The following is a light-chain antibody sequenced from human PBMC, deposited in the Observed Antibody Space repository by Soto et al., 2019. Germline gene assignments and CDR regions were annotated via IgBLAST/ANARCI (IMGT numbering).Light chain of an antibody. CDR3: QQYNSYSLT. J-gene: IGKJ5*01. Sequence: DIQMTQSPSSLSASVGDRFTMACQASQDISNYLHWYQQKPGKPPKVLIYGASNLQSGVPSRSSGSGSGTEFTLTISSLQPDDFATYYCQQYNSYSLTFGQGTRLEIK. V-gene: IGKV1-16*01. CDR1: QDISNY. CDR2: GAS.